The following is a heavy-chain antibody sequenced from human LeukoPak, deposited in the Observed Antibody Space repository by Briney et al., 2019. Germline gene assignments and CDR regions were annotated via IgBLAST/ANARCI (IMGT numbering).Heavy chain of an antibody. Sequence: GGSLRLSCAASGFTFSSYSMNRVRQAPGQGLEWVSSISSSSSYIYYADSVKGRFTISRDNAKNSLYLQMNSLRAEDTAVYYCAREGKCVGDCYSTDFDYWGQGTLVTVSS. J-gene: IGHJ4*02. V-gene: IGHV3-21*01. CDR1: GFTFSSYS. CDR2: ISSSSSYI. D-gene: IGHD2-21*02. CDR3: AREGKCVGDCYSTDFDY.